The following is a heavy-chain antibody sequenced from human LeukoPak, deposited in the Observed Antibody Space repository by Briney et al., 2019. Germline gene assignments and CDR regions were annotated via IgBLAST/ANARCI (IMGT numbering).Heavy chain of an antibody. D-gene: IGHD4-11*01. Sequence: SETLSLTCTVSGGSISSYYWSWIRQPAGKGLEWIGRIYTSGSTNYNPSLKSRVTMSVDTSKNQFSLKLSSVTAADTAVYYCARSPDYSNYNYYYYYYMDVWGKGTTVTVSS. V-gene: IGHV4-4*07. CDR3: ARSPDYSNYNYYYYYYMDV. J-gene: IGHJ6*03. CDR2: IYTSGST. CDR1: GGSISSYY.